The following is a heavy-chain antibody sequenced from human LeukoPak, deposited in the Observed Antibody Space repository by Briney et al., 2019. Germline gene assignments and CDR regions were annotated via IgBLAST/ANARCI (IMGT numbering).Heavy chain of an antibody. Sequence: GGSLRLSCAASGFTFSTYSMNWVRQAPGKGLEWVSAISGSGGSTYYADSVKGRFTISRDNSKNTLYLQMNSLRAEDTAVYYCAKEGRSSGWSFDYWGQGTLVTVSS. CDR1: GFTFSTYS. CDR3: AKEGRSSGWSFDY. D-gene: IGHD6-19*01. J-gene: IGHJ4*02. CDR2: ISGSGGST. V-gene: IGHV3-23*01.